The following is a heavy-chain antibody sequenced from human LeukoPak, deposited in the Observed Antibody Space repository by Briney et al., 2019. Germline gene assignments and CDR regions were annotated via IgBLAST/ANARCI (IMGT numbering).Heavy chain of an antibody. J-gene: IGHJ4*02. Sequence: ASVKVSCKASRYTFTRYGISWVRQAPGQGLKWMGWINAYNGNTNYPPKLQGRSTMTTDTATSTDHMELRSLRSDDPAVYYCARAWGSIVVAAIDYWGQGTLVTVSS. CDR3: ARAWGSIVVAAIDY. D-gene: IGHD6-19*01. CDR1: RYTFTRYG. CDR2: INAYNGNT. V-gene: IGHV1-18*04.